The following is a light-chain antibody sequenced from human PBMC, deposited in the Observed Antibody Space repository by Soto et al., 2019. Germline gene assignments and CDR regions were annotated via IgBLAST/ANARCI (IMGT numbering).Light chain of an antibody. V-gene: IGKV3-15*01. Sequence: EIVMTQSPATVSVSPGERATLSCRASQSVGSKLAWYQQKPGQAPRLLIYGASTRATGIPARFSGSGSGTELTLTISSLQSEDFAVYYCHQYDNWPPLTFGGGTKVEIK. J-gene: IGKJ4*01. CDR2: GAS. CDR3: HQYDNWPPLT. CDR1: QSVGSK.